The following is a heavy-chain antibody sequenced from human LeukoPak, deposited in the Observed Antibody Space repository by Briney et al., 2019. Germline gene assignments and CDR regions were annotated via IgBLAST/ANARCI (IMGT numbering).Heavy chain of an antibody. CDR2: IYYSGST. CDR3: AKDVPPSMVRGPVDY. V-gene: IGHV4-39*02. D-gene: IGHD3-10*01. J-gene: IGHJ4*02. CDR1: GGSISSNSYY. Sequence: SETLSLTCTVSGGSISSNSYYWGWIRQPPGKGLKWIGSIYYSGSTYYNPSLKSRVTISVDTSKNQFSLKLNSVTAADTAVYYCAKDVPPSMVRGPVDYWGQGTLVNVSS.